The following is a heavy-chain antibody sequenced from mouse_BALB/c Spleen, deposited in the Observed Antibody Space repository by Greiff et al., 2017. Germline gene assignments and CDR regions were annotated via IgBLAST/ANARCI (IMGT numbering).Heavy chain of an antibody. Sequence: EVMLVESGGGLVQPGGSLKLSCAASGFTFSSYGMSWVRQTPDKRLELVATINSNGGSTYYPDSVKGRFTISRDNAKNTLYLQMSSLKSEDTAMYYCATGTNYFDYWGQGTTLTVSS. CDR2: INSNGGST. V-gene: IGHV5-6-3*01. D-gene: IGHD4-1*01. CDR3: ATGTNYFDY. J-gene: IGHJ2*01. CDR1: GFTFSSYG.